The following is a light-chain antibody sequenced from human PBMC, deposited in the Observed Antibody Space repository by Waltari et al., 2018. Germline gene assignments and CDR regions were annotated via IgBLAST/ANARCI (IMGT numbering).Light chain of an antibody. J-gene: IGKJ4*01. Sequence: DIVMTQSPDSLAVSLGERATINCKSTQTFLHSSNNKNYLAWYQQKPGQPPKLLIYWASTRESGVPDRFSGSGSGTDFTLTISSLQAEDVAVYYCQQYYNTPLTFGGGTKVEIK. CDR3: QQYYNTPLT. V-gene: IGKV4-1*01. CDR1: QTFLHSSNNKNY. CDR2: WAS.